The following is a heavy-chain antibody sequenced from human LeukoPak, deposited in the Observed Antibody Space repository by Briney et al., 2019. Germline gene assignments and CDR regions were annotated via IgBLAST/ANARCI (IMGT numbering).Heavy chain of an antibody. D-gene: IGHD6-19*01. CDR2: ISSGSTI. CDR1: GFTFSSYE. J-gene: IGHJ4*02. CDR3: ARVSIAVAGAPFDY. Sequence: GGSLRLSCAASGFTFSSYEMNWVRQAPGKGLEWVSYISSGSTIYDADSVKGRFTISRDNAKNSLYLQMNSLRAEDTAVYYCARVSIAVAGAPFDYWGQGTLVTVSS. V-gene: IGHV3-48*03.